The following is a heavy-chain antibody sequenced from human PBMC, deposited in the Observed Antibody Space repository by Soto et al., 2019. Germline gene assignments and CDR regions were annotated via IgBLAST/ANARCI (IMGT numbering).Heavy chain of an antibody. J-gene: IGHJ6*02. CDR1: GFTFSSYG. CDR2: ISYDGSNK. D-gene: IGHD4-17*01. CDR3: AKATWTTAGPGDV. V-gene: IGHV3-30*18. Sequence: QVQLVESGGGVVQPGRSLRLSCAASGFTFSSYGVHWVRQAPGKGLEWVAVISYDGSNKYYADSVKGRFTISRDNSKNTLYLQMNSLRAEDTAVYYCAKATWTTAGPGDVWGQGTTVTVSS.